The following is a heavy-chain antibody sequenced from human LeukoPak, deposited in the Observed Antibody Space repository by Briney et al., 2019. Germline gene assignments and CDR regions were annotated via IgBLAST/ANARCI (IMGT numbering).Heavy chain of an antibody. D-gene: IGHD6-19*01. CDR1: GFAFDDFG. CDR2: ITGKTHNV. Sequence: GGSLRLSCVASGFAFDDFGMHWVRRAPGKGLEWVAGITGKTHNVDYADSVKGRFTISRDNAKNSLYLHMTRLTIEDAALYYCAKEALGVAGGVFDPWGQGTLVTVSA. CDR3: AKEALGVAGGVFDP. J-gene: IGHJ5*02. V-gene: IGHV3-9*01.